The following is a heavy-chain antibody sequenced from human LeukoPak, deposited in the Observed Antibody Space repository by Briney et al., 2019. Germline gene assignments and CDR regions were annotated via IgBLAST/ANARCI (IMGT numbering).Heavy chain of an antibody. V-gene: IGHV4-34*01. Sequence: SETLSLTCPVYCGSFIVYYWSWIRQPPGNGREWIGEINHSGSTNYNPSLKRRVTISVDTSKNQFCLKLSSVTAADTAVYYCARGRYGSGSYVRALDYWGQGTLVTVSS. J-gene: IGHJ4*02. CDR2: INHSGST. CDR1: CGSFIVYY. D-gene: IGHD3-10*01. CDR3: ARGRYGSGSYVRALDY.